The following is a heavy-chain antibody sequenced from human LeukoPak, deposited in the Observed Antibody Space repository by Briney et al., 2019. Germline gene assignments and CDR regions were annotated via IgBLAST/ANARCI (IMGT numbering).Heavy chain of an antibody. V-gene: IGHV1-69*04. CDR2: IIPILEIA. J-gene: IGHJ6*02. D-gene: IGHD3-3*01. Sequence: SGKLSCKASGGTFSSYAISWVRQAPGQGLEWRGRIIPILEIANYAQKFQRRVTITADKTTSTAYKELSSLRSEDTTVYYCARVCGVVILGYYYYGMDVWGQGTTVTVSS. CDR1: GGTFSSYA. CDR3: ARVCGVVILGYYYYGMDV.